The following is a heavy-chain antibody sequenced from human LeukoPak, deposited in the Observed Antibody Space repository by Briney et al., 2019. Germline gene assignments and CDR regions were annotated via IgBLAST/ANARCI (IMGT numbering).Heavy chain of an antibody. CDR2: IYYSGST. V-gene: IGHV4-30-4*07. D-gene: IGHD3-10*01. CDR1: GGSISSGGYS. J-gene: IGHJ5*02. Sequence: SEALPLTCAVSGGSISSGGYSWSWIRQPPGKGLEWIGYIYYSGSTYYNPSLKSRVTISVDTSKNQFSLKLSSVTAADTAVYYCARDAAHYYGSGSYDYNWFDPWGQGTLVTVSS. CDR3: ARDAAHYYGSGSYDYNWFDP.